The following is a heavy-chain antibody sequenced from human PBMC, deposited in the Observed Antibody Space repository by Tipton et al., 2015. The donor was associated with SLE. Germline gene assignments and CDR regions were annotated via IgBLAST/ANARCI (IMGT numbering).Heavy chain of an antibody. J-gene: IGHJ3*02. V-gene: IGHV4-59*12. D-gene: IGHD2-15*01. CDR1: GGSISSYY. CDR2: IYYSGST. Sequence: LRLSCTVSGGSISSYYWSWIRQPPGKGLEWIGYIYYSGSTNCNPSLKSRVTISLDTSKNQFSLKLSSVTAADTAVYYCARGYCSGGSCYPVDAFDIWGQGTKVTVSS. CDR3: ARGYCSGGSCYPVDAFDI.